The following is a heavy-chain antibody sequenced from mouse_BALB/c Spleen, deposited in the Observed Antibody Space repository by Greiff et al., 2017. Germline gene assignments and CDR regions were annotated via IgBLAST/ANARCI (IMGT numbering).Heavy chain of an antibody. J-gene: IGHJ2*01. CDR2: INPSSGYT. D-gene: IGHD1-1*01. CDR1: GYTFTSYT. V-gene: IGHV1-4*02. CDR3: ARSGRGGFDYYGSYYFDY. Sequence: VQLQQSAAELARPGASVKMSCKASGYTFTSYTMHWVKQRPGQGLEWIGYINPSSGYTEYNQKFKDKTTLTADKSSSTAYMQLSSLTSEDSAVYYCARSGRGGFDYYGSYYFDYWGQGTTLTVSS.